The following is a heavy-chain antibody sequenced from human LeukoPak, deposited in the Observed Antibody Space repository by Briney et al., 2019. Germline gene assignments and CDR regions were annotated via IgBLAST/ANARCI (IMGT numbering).Heavy chain of an antibody. D-gene: IGHD3-22*01. CDR1: GGSISSGGYY. Sequence: PSETLSLTCTVSGGSISSGGYYWSWIRQHPGKGLEWIGYIYYSGSTNYNPSLKSRVTISVDTSKNQFSLKLSSVTAADTAVYYCARGSLVAYYYDSSGYYPFDYWGQGTLVTVSS. V-gene: IGHV4-31*03. J-gene: IGHJ4*02. CDR2: IYYSGST. CDR3: ARGSLVAYYYDSSGYYPFDY.